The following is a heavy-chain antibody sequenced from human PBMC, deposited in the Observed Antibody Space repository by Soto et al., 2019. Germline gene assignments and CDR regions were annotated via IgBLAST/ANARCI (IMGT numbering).Heavy chain of an antibody. V-gene: IGHV3-9*01. Sequence: EVQLVESGGGLVEPGTSLRLSCAASGFTFDDYAMHWVRQIPGKGLQWVSGISWSTSSIGYGASLRGRFLISRDNANNYLYLQMNDLRPEDTALYYCGTASSSNSWSPIDYWGQGTMVTVSS. CDR1: GFTFDDYA. CDR2: ISWSTSSI. CDR3: GTASSSNSWSPIDY. D-gene: IGHD3-3*01. J-gene: IGHJ4*02.